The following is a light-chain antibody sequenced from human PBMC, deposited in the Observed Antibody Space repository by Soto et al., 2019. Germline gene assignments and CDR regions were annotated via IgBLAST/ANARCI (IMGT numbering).Light chain of an antibody. V-gene: IGKV3-20*01. J-gene: IGKJ1*01. CDR2: GAS. Sequence: EIVLTQSPGILSLSPGERATLSRRASQSVSNDFLAWYQQKPGQAPRLLIYGASTRATDVPDRFSGSGSGTDFTLTISRLEPEDFAVYYCQQYGSSPRTFGQGTKVDIK. CDR3: QQYGSSPRT. CDR1: QSVSNDF.